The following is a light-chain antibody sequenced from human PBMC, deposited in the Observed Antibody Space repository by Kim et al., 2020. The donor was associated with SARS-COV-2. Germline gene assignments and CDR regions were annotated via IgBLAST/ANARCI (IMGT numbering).Light chain of an antibody. CDR3: EQRNSYPRT. V-gene: IGKV1-9*01. CDR2: AAS. J-gene: IGKJ4*01. Sequence: DIQLTQSPSFLSASVGDRVTITCRASQSISSYLAWYQQKPGKAPNLLIYAASTLLSGVPSRFSGSGSGTEFTLTISSLQPEDFATYTSEQRNSYPRTVGGGTKGE. CDR1: QSISSY.